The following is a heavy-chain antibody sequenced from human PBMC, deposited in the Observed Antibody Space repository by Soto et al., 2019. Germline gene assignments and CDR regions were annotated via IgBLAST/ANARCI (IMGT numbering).Heavy chain of an antibody. J-gene: IGHJ4*02. V-gene: IGHV4-39*01. D-gene: IGHD6-19*01. CDR3: ARRRTGAGTGEVDY. CDR2: IYYSGST. CDR1: GGSISSSSYY. Sequence: SETLSLTCTVSGGSISSSSYYWGWIRQPPGKGLEWIGSIYYSGSTYYNPSLKSRVTISVDTSKNQFSLKLSSVTAADTAVYYCARRRTGAGTGEVDYWGQGTLVTVSS.